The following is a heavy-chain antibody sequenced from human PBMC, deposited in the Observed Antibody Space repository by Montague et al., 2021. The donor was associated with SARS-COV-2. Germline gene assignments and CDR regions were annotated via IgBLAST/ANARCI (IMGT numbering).Heavy chain of an antibody. CDR3: ARSLYNWNYEHWFDT. V-gene: IGHV4-39*01. CDR1: GGSVGSSHYY. Sequence: SETLSLTCTVSGGSVGSSHYYWAWIRQPPGKGLEWIGTIYYSGSTYYNPSPRSRVTIDVDASTNQFSLKLPSVTAADTAVYFCARSLYNWNYEHWFDTWGQGTLVTVSS. J-gene: IGHJ5*02. D-gene: IGHD1-7*01. CDR2: IYYSGST.